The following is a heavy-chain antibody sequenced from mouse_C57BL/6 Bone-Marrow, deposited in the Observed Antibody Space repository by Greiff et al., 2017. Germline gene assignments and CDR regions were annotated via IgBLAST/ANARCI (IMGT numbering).Heavy chain of an antibody. CDR2: ISDGGSYT. J-gene: IGHJ3*01. Sequence: DVHLVESGGGLVKPGGSLKLSCAASGFTFSSYAMSWVRQTPEKRLEWVATISDGGSYTYYPDNVKGRFTISRDNAKNNLYLQMSHLKSEDTAMYYCAREDYYGSSLFAYWGQGTLVTVSA. CDR3: AREDYYGSSLFAY. CDR1: GFTFSSYA. D-gene: IGHD1-1*01. V-gene: IGHV5-4*01.